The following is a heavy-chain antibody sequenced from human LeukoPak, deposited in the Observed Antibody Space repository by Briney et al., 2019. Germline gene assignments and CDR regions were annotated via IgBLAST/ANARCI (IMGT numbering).Heavy chain of an antibody. D-gene: IGHD4-17*01. CDR2: ISANGGST. CDR1: EFTFSSYA. Sequence: PGGSLRLSCAASEFTFSSYAMSWVRQAPGKGLEWVSSISANGGSTYYADSVKGRFTISRDNSKNTLYLQMNNLRAEDTAVYYCAKDSRVGITVTFYFEYWGQGTLVTVSS. J-gene: IGHJ4*02. CDR3: AKDSRVGITVTFYFEY. V-gene: IGHV3-23*01.